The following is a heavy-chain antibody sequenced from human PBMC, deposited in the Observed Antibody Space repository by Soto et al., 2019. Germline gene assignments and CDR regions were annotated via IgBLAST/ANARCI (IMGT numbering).Heavy chain of an antibody. CDR3: ARDEKQRPSGYYYYGMDV. D-gene: IGHD6-25*01. CDR2: IIPIFGTA. CDR1: GVPFSSYA. V-gene: IGHV1-69*13. Sequence: PVKVFCKASGVPFSSYAISWVRQAPGQGLEWMGGIIPIFGTANYAQKFQGRVTITADEPTSTAYMELSSLRSEDTAVYYCARDEKQRPSGYYYYGMDVWGQGTTVTVSS. J-gene: IGHJ6*02.